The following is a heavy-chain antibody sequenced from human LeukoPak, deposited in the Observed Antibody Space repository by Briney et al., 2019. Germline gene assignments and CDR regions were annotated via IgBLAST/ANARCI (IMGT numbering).Heavy chain of an antibody. Sequence: PGGSLRLSCAASGFTVSSNYMSRVRQAPGKGLEWVSVIYSGGSTYYADSVKGRFTISRDNSKNTLYLQMNSLRAEDTAVYYCARVYYDFWSGYYTHFDYWGQGTLVTVSS. CDR3: ARVYYDFWSGYYTHFDY. D-gene: IGHD3-3*01. CDR1: GFTVSSNY. J-gene: IGHJ4*02. CDR2: IYSGGST. V-gene: IGHV3-66*02.